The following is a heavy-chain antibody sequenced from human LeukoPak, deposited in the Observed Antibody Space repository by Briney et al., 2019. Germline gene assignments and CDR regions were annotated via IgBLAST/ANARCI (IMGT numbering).Heavy chain of an antibody. J-gene: IGHJ6*03. V-gene: IGHV1-46*01. CDR2: ITPNIGST. CDR1: GDTFTSYY. Sequence: ASVKVSCKASGDTFTSYYIHWMRQAPGQGLEWLGMITPNIGSTTYAQNFQGRIIMTSDKSTSTVYMDLSGLRFEDTAVYFCARTEYHYYYMDVWGRGTTVTVSS. CDR3: ARTEYHYYYMDV.